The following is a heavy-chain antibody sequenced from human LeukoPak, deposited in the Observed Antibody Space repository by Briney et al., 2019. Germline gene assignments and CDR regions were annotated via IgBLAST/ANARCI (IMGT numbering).Heavy chain of an antibody. J-gene: IGHJ4*02. Sequence: GGSLRLSCAASGFTFSDYYMSWIRQAPGKGLEWVSYISSSGSTIYYADSVKGRFTISRDNAKNSLYLQVNSLRAEDTAVYYCARRLGAQREYYFDYWGQGTLVTVSS. CDR3: ARRLGAQREYYFDY. CDR2: ISSSGSTI. V-gene: IGHV3-11*04. CDR1: GFTFSDYY. D-gene: IGHD1-26*01.